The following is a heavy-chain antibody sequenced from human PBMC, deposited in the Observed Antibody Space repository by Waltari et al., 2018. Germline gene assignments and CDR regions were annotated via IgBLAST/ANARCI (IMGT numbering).Heavy chain of an antibody. CDR1: GYIFLDHY. Sequence: QVQLVQSGAEVKKPGASVKVSCKASGYIFLDHYLHWVRQVPGQALEWMGWITPHTGEPQFARRFQGRVTMTRDTSSSTAQLELSSLRSDDTAVYYCARGFWFPILWLDFWGQGTLVTVSS. D-gene: IGHD3-3*01. CDR2: ITPHTGEP. J-gene: IGHJ5*01. V-gene: IGHV1-2*02. CDR3: ARGFWFPILWLDF.